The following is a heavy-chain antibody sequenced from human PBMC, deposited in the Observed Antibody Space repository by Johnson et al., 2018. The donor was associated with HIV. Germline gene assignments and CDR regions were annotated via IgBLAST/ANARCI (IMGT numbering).Heavy chain of an antibody. J-gene: IGHJ3*02. V-gene: IGHV3-33*08. Sequence: QVQLVESGGGVVQPGRSLRLSCAASGFTFSSYAMHWVRQAPGKGLEWVAFIRYDGSNKYYSDSVKGRFTISRDTAKNTLYLQMNSLRVEDTAVYYCWAQWTVITFGGPSAFDIWGQGTVVTVSS. CDR2: IRYDGSNK. CDR1: GFTFSSYA. D-gene: IGHD3-16*01. CDR3: WAQWTVITFGGPSAFDI.